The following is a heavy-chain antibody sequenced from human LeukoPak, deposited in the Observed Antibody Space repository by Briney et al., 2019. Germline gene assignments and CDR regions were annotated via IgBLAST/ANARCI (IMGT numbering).Heavy chain of an antibody. CDR3: AKSSVVVAPAEYFQH. Sequence: GGPLRLSCAASGFTFNNYGMNWVRQAPGKGLEWVSGISGRGGSTYYADSVKGRFSISRDNSKNTLYLQMNSLRAEDTAVYYCAKSSVVVAPAEYFQHWGQGTLVTVSS. V-gene: IGHV3-23*01. CDR1: GFTFNNYG. CDR2: ISGRGGST. J-gene: IGHJ1*01. D-gene: IGHD2-15*01.